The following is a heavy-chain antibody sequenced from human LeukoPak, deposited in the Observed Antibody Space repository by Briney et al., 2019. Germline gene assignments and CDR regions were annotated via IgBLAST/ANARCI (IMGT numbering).Heavy chain of an antibody. D-gene: IGHD6-19*01. CDR3: ARGGYGSGWAFDY. CDR2: ISGSGDDT. J-gene: IGHJ4*02. V-gene: IGHV3-23*01. CDR1: GFTFNNYA. Sequence: PGGSLRLSCADSGFTFNNYALSWVRQAPGKGLVWVSTISGSGDDTFYADSVKGRFTISRDNSKNTLNLQMDSLRAEDTAVYYCARGGYGSGWAFDYWGQETLVTVSS.